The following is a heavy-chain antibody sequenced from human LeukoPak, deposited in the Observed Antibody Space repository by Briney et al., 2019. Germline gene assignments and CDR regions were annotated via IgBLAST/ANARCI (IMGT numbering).Heavy chain of an antibody. D-gene: IGHD2-2*02. CDR3: ARDLFDLGYCSSTSCYTPFDY. J-gene: IGHJ4*02. CDR1: GSTFTSYG. V-gene: IGHV1-18*01. CDR2: ISAYNGNA. Sequence: GASVKVSCKASGSTFTSYGISWVRQAPGQGLEWMGWISAYNGNANYAQKLQGRVTMTTDTSTSTAYMELRSLRSDDTAVYNCARDLFDLGYCSSTSCYTPFDYWGQGTLVTVSS.